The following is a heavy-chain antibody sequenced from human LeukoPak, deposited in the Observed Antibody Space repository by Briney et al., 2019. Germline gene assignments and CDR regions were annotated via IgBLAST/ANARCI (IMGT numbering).Heavy chain of an antibody. CDR2: IDSSSSTI. D-gene: IGHD3-10*01. J-gene: IGHJ5*02. CDR3: ARSPHMFRGVISPRYNWFDP. CDR1: GFTFISYS. Sequence: PGGSLRLSCAASGFTFISYSMNWVRQAPGKGLEWVSSIDSSSSTIYYADSVKGRFTISRDNSKNTLYLQMNSLRAEDAAAYYCARSPHMFRGVISPRYNWFDPWGQGTLVTVSS. V-gene: IGHV3-48*01.